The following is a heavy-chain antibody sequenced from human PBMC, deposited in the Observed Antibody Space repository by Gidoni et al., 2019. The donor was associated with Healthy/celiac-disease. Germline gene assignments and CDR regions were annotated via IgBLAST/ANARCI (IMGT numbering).Heavy chain of an antibody. Sequence: QVQLVESGGGVVQPGRSLRLSCAASGFTFSSYCMHWVRQAPGKGLEWVAVISYDGSNKYYADSVKGRFTISRDNSKNTLYLQMNSLRAEDTAVYYCAIGYGMDVWGQGTTVTVSS. CDR1: GFTFSSYC. V-gene: IGHV3-30*03. CDR3: AIGYGMDV. CDR2: ISYDGSNK. J-gene: IGHJ6*02.